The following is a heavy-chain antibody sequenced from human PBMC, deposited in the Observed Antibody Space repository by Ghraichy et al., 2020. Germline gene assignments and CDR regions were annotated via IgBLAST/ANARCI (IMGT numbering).Heavy chain of an antibody. J-gene: IGHJ4*02. Sequence: GGSLRLSCAASGFTFSSYSMNWVRQAPGKGLEWVSHISSGSSAIYYADSVKGRFTISRDNAKNSLYLQMNSLRDGDTAVYYCARAESCSSTSCYGVDYWGQGTLVTVSS. D-gene: IGHD2-2*01. CDR1: GFTFSSYS. V-gene: IGHV3-48*02. CDR2: ISSGSSAI. CDR3: ARAESCSSTSCYGVDY.